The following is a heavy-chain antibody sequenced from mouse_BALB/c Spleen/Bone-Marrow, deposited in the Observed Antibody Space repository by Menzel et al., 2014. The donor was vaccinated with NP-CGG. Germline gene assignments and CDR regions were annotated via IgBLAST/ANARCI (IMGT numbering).Heavy chain of an antibody. Sequence: VKVVESGAELARPGASVKLSCKASGYTFTSYWMQWVKQRPGQGLGWIGAIYPGDGDTRYTQKFRGKATLTADKSSNTAYMQLSSLTSEDSAVYFCASPYGNYDAMDYWGQGTSVTVSS. CDR2: IYPGDGDT. CDR1: GYTFTSYW. V-gene: IGHV1-87*01. D-gene: IGHD2-1*01. J-gene: IGHJ4*01. CDR3: ASPYGNYDAMDY.